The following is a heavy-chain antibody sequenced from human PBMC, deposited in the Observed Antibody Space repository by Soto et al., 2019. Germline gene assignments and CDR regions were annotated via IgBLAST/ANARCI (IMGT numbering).Heavy chain of an antibody. CDR1: GYTFTSSG. CDR2: ISAHTGSS. CDR3: ARAFFYQGSDSRGYSFDAFDF. D-gene: IGHD3-22*01. Sequence: QVPLVQSGAEVKKPGASVKVSCKASGYTFTSSGMSWVRQAPGQGLEWMGWISAHTGSSEYAQRFQGRVTMTTDRSTSTAYMELRSLGSDDTAVYYCARAFFYQGSDSRGYSFDAFDFWGPGTLVTVSS. V-gene: IGHV1-18*01. J-gene: IGHJ3*01.